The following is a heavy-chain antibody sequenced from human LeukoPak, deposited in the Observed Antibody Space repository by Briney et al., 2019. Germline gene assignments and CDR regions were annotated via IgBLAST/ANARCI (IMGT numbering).Heavy chain of an antibody. CDR3: ARGRFLEWLLSAPTDY. J-gene: IGHJ4*02. Sequence: GASVKVSCKAPGYTFTGYYMHWVRQAPGQGLEWMGWINPNSGGTNYAQKFQGRVTMTRDTSISTAYMELSRLRSDDTAVYYCARGRFLEWLLSAPTDYWGQGTLVTVSS. V-gene: IGHV1-2*02. CDR1: GYTFTGYY. CDR2: INPNSGGT. D-gene: IGHD3-3*01.